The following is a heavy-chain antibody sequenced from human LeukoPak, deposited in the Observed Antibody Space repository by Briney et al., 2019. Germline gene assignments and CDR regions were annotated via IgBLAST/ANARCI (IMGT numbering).Heavy chain of an antibody. D-gene: IGHD6-13*01. CDR1: SGSISSYY. Sequence: SETLSLTCTVSSGSISSYYWSWIRQPAGKGLEWIGRIYTSGSTNYNPSLKSRVTMSVDTSRNQFSLKLSSVTAADTAVYYCARDLYSSSSDYWGQGTLVTVSS. J-gene: IGHJ4*02. CDR2: IYTSGST. V-gene: IGHV4-4*07. CDR3: ARDLYSSSSDY.